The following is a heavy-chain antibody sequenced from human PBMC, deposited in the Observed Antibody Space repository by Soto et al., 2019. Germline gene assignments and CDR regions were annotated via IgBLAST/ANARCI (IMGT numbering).Heavy chain of an antibody. Sequence: SETLSLTCTVSGGSISSYYWSWIRQPPGKGLEWIGYIYYSGSTNYNPSLKSRVTISVDTSKNQFSLKLSSVTAADTAVYYCARHSPYYYDSSGYYYDGSFDIWGQGTMVTVSS. CDR2: IYYSGST. CDR3: ARHSPYYYDSSGYYYDGSFDI. CDR1: GGSISSYY. J-gene: IGHJ3*02. D-gene: IGHD3-22*01. V-gene: IGHV4-59*08.